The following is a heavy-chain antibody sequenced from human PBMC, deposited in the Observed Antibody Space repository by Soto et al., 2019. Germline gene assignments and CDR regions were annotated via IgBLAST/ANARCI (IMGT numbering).Heavy chain of an antibody. CDR2: IHYTGDS. CDR1: GASVSNYY. V-gene: IGHV4-59*02. Sequence: QVQLQESGPGLMEPSETLSLTCTVSGASVSNYYWNWVRQPPGKGLEWIGYIHYTGDSKYNPSLKSRVTMSVDTSKNQFSLQMTSVTAADTAVYYCARWGHPAVKAYDIWGQGAMVTVSS. D-gene: IGHD2-21*01. CDR3: ARWGHPAVKAYDI. J-gene: IGHJ3*02.